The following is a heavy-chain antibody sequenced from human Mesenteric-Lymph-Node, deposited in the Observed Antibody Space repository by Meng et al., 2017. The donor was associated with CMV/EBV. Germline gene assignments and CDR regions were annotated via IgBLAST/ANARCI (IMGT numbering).Heavy chain of an antibody. CDR3: ARAMRTGYCDSTTCRGHFFDY. J-gene: IGHJ4*02. Sequence: GGSLRLSCTASGFTFSSLTMHWVRQAPGKGLEWVSSISGRSNFRYYAPSVKGRFTISRDNAKNSLYLQMSSLRAEDTAVYYCARAMRTGYCDSTTCRGHFFDYWGQGTLVTVSS. V-gene: IGHV3-21*06. CDR1: GFTFSSLT. D-gene: IGHD2-2*01. CDR2: ISGRSNFR.